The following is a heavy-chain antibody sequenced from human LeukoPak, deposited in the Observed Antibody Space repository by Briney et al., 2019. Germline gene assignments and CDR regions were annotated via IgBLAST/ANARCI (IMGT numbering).Heavy chain of an antibody. CDR2: INPTGGGT. Sequence: ASVKVSCKASGYTFIGYYWHWVRQPPGQGLEWMGWINPTGGGTNYALKFQDRVTMTRDTSINTAYMELRRLTSDDTAVYYCERLVELPTTVSYWGQGTLVIVSS. CDR3: ERLVELPTTVSY. CDR1: GYTFIGYY. J-gene: IGHJ4*02. V-gene: IGHV1-2*02. D-gene: IGHD2-15*01.